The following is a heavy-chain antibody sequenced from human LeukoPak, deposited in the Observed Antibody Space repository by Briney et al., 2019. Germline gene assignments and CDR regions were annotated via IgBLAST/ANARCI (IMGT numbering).Heavy chain of an antibody. CDR2: ISGSGGST. CDR3: ARDPFSSGYFPQPLDY. CDR1: GFTFSSYG. D-gene: IGHD3-22*01. J-gene: IGHJ4*02. Sequence: GGSLRLSCAASGFTFSSYGMSWVRQAPGKGLEWVSAISGSGGSTYYADSVKGRFTISRDNSKNTLYLQMNSLRAEDTAVYYCARDPFSSGYFPQPLDYWGQGTLVTVSS. V-gene: IGHV3-23*01.